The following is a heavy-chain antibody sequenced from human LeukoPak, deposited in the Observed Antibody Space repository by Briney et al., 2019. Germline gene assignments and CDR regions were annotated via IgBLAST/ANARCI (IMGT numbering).Heavy chain of an antibody. CDR1: GGSISSGDYY. D-gene: IGHD5-24*01. V-gene: IGHV4-30-4*08. CDR2: ICYSGST. CDR3: ASIDGYSDYYFDY. J-gene: IGHJ4*02. Sequence: SETLSLTCAVSGGSISSGDYYWSWIRQPPGKGLEWIGYICYSGSTYYNPSLKSRVTISVDTSKNQFSLKLSSVTAADTAVYYCASIDGYSDYYFDYWGQGTLVTVSS.